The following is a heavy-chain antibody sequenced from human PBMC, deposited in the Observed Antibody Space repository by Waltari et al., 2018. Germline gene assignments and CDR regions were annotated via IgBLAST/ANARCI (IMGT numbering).Heavy chain of an antibody. D-gene: IGHD3-3*01. CDR2: INWNGGST. V-gene: IGHV3-20*01. J-gene: IGHJ6*03. Sequence: EVQLVASGGGVVRPGGSLRLSCAASGFTFDDYGMSWVRQAPGKGLEWVSGINWNGGSTGYADSVKGRFTISRDNAKNSLYLEMNSLRAEDTALYHCARDALLDDFWSGYAHYYYYYMDVWGKGTTVTISS. CDR1: GFTFDDYG. CDR3: ARDALLDDFWSGYAHYYYYYMDV.